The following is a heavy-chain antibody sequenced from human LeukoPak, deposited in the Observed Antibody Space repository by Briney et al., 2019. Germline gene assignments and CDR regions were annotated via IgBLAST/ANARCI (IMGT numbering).Heavy chain of an antibody. J-gene: IGHJ4*02. V-gene: IGHV3-48*04. CDR2: ISSSGSTI. D-gene: IGHD3-22*01. CDR3: ARLGTYYYDSSGYSPDY. CDR1: GFTFSSYS. Sequence: PGGSLRLSCAASGFTFSSYSMNWVRQAPGKGLEWVSYISSSGSTIYYADSVKGRFTISRDNAKNSLYLQMNSLRAEDTAVYYCARLGTYYYDSSGYSPDYWGQGTLVTVSS.